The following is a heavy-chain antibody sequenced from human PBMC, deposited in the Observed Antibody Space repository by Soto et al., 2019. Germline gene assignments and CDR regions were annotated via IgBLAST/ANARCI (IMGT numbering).Heavy chain of an antibody. D-gene: IGHD5-12*01. CDR2: INQDGSEI. CDR3: SRDWSYSGFEDF. J-gene: IGHJ4*02. CDR1: GFTFSFYW. Sequence: GGSLRLSCEVSGFTFSFYWMSWVRQAPGKGLEWVANINQDGSEINFVDSVKGRFTISGDNAKNLLYLQMNSLRGEDTAVYYCSRDWSYSGFEDFWGEGTQVTVSS. V-gene: IGHV3-7*03.